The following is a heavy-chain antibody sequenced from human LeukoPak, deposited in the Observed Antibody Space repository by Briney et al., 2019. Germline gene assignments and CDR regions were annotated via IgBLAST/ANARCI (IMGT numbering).Heavy chain of an antibody. CDR3: AKRGYSGYDDY. CDR1: GFTFSSYA. CDR2: ISGSGGST. D-gene: IGHD5-12*01. V-gene: IGHV3-23*01. Sequence: PGGSLRLSCAASGFTFSSYAMRWVRQAPGKGLEWVSGISGSGGSTNYADSVKGRFTISRDNSKNTLYLQMNSLRAEDTAVYYCAKRGYSGYDDYWGQGTLVTVSS. J-gene: IGHJ4*02.